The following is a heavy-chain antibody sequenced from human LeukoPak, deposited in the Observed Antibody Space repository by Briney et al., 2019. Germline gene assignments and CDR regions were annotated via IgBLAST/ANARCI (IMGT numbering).Heavy chain of an antibody. CDR1: GGTFSSYA. V-gene: IGHV1-69*05. CDR3: ASQGTQYGGFDY. Sequence: SVKVSCKASGGTFSSYAISWVRQAPGQGLEWMGGIIPIFGTANYAQKFQGRVTITTDESTSTAYMELSSLRSEDTAVYYCASQGTQYGGFDYWGRGTLVTVSS. D-gene: IGHD1-1*01. J-gene: IGHJ4*02. CDR2: IIPIFGTA.